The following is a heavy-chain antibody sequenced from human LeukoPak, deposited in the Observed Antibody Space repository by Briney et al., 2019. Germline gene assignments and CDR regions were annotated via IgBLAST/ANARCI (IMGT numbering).Heavy chain of an antibody. J-gene: IGHJ4*02. D-gene: IGHD3-3*01. V-gene: IGHV3-30-3*01. Sequence: GGSLRLSCAASGFIFGGYAMHWVRQAPGKGLQWLAVISYDGGKTYYADSVEGRFTISRDNSKSTVYLEINGLRSEDTAIYYCARGFNDFWSGSQLEYWGQGTLVTVSS. CDR2: ISYDGGKT. CDR3: ARGFNDFWSGSQLEY. CDR1: GFIFGGYA.